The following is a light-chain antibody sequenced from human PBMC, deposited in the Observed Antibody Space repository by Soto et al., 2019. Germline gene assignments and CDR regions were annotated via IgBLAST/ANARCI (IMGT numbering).Light chain of an antibody. CDR2: DVS. J-gene: IGLJ1*01. Sequence: QSALTQPASVSGSPGQSITISCTGTSSDVGGYNYVSWYQQHPGEAPKLMIYDVSDRPSGVSNRFSASKSGNTASLTLSGLQPEDEADYFCCAYTSSSTPWVFGTGTKVTVL. CDR1: SSDVGGYNY. CDR3: CAYTSSSTPWV. V-gene: IGLV2-14*03.